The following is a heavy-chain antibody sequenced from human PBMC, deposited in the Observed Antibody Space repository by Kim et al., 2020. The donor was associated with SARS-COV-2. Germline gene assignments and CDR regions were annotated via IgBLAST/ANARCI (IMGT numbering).Heavy chain of an antibody. Sequence: ASVKVSCKASGYTFTGYYMHWVRQAPGQGLEWMGWINPNSGGTNYAQKFQGRVTMTRDTSISTAYMELSRLRSDDTAVYYCASPSVVELPYKYFQHWGQGTLVTVSS. D-gene: IGHD1-7*01. J-gene: IGHJ1*01. CDR1: GYTFTGYY. V-gene: IGHV1-2*02. CDR2: INPNSGGT. CDR3: ASPSVVELPYKYFQH.